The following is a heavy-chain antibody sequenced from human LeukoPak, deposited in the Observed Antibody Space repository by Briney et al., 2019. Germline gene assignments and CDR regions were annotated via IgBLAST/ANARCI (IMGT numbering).Heavy chain of an antibody. V-gene: IGHV1-18*01. CDR3: ARALITIFGVVITGYYGMDV. J-gene: IGHJ6*02. Sequence: GASVKVSCKASGYTFTSYGISWVRQAPGQGLEWTGWISAYNGNTNYAQKLQGRVTMTTDTSTSTAYMELRSLRSDDTAVYYCARALITIFGVVITGYYGMDVWGQGTTVTVSS. CDR2: ISAYNGNT. D-gene: IGHD3-3*01. CDR1: GYTFTSYG.